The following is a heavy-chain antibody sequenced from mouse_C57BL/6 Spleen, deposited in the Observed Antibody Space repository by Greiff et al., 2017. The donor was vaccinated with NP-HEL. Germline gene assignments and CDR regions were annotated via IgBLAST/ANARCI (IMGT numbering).Heavy chain of an antibody. J-gene: IGHJ2*01. CDR3: ARSPHYYGSRFDY. D-gene: IGHD1-1*01. Sequence: EVKLVESGPGLAKPSQTLSLTCSVTGYSITSYYWNWIRKFPGNKLEYMGYISYSGSTYYNPSLKSRISITRDTSKNQYYLQLHSVTTEDTATYYCARSPHYYGSRFDYWGQGTTLTVSS. CDR1: GYSITSYY. CDR2: ISYSGST. V-gene: IGHV3-8*01.